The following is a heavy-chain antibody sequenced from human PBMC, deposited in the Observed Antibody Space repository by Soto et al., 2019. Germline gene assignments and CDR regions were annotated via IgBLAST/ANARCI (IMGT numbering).Heavy chain of an antibody. Sequence: SVKVSCKASGFTFTSSAMQWVRQARGQRLEWIGWIVVGSGNTNYAQKLQERVTITRDMSTSTAYMELSSLRSEDTAVYYCAASDFWSGSNWFDPWGQGTLVTVSS. CDR1: GFTFTSSA. CDR2: IVVGSGNT. CDR3: AASDFWSGSNWFDP. D-gene: IGHD3-3*01. J-gene: IGHJ5*02. V-gene: IGHV1-58*02.